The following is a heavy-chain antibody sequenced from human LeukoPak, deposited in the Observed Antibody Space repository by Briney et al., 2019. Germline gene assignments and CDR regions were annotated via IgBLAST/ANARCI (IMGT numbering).Heavy chain of an antibody. Sequence: GGSLRLSCAASGFIFNNYGLIWVRQAPGKGLQWVSAISNDGGGIQYADFVKGRFTISRDNSKNMLFLQMNSLTAEDAALYYCAKGSSGYFADLWGQGTLVTVSS. J-gene: IGHJ5*02. CDR2: ISNDGGGI. CDR1: GFIFNNYG. CDR3: AKGSSGYFADL. D-gene: IGHD3-22*01. V-gene: IGHV3-23*01.